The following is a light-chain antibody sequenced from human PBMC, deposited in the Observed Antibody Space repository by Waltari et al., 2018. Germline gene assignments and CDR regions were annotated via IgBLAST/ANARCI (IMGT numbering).Light chain of an antibody. V-gene: IGKV4-1*01. Sequence: DIVMTQSPDSLAVSLGERATINCPSSRTLLYRSNHKNDLAWYQQKPGQPPKLLFYWASTRESGVPDRFSGGGSGTDFTLTISSLQAEDVAVYYCQQYFLTPTFGLGTRVEVK. J-gene: IGKJ1*01. CDR1: RTLLYRSNHKND. CDR3: QQYFLTPT. CDR2: WAS.